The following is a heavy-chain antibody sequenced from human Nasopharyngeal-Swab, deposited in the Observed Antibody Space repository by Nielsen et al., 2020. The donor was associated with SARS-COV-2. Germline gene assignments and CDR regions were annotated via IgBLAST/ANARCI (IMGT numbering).Heavy chain of an antibody. D-gene: IGHD3-3*01. J-gene: IGHJ4*02. CDR1: GFTFSSYR. CDR3: ARAGHITFFGVVTAFDY. V-gene: IGHV4-39*07. Sequence: GSLRLSCAASGFTFSSYRMNWVRQAPGKGLEWIGSIYYSGSTYYNPSLKSRVTISVDTSKNQFSLKLSSVTAADTAVYYCARAGHITFFGVVTAFDYWGQGTLVTVSS. CDR2: IYYSGST.